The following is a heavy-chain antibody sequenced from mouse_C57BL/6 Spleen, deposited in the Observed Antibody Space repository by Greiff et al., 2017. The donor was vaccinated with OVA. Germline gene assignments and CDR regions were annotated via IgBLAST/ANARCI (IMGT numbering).Heavy chain of an antibody. D-gene: IGHD2-2*01. Sequence: QVHVKQPGAELVMPGASVKLSCKASGYTFTSYWMHWVKQSPGQGLEWIGEIDPSDGDTAYNQKFKGKATLTVDKSSSTAYMQLSSLTSEDSAVYYCARRGYHYAMDYWGQGTSVTVSS. CDR3: ARRGYHYAMDY. V-gene: IGHV1-69*01. CDR1: GYTFTSYW. J-gene: IGHJ4*01. CDR2: IDPSDGDT.